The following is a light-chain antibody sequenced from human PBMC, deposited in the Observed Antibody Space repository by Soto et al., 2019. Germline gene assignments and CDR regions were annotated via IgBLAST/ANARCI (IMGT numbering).Light chain of an antibody. J-gene: IGLJ2*01. V-gene: IGLV2-14*01. CDR1: SSDIGGYKY. CDR3: TSYTSSATGV. CDR2: EVS. Sequence: QSALTQPASVSGSPGQSITISCTGTSSDIGGYKYVSWYQQHPGTTPKLIIYEVSNRPSGVSNRFSGSNSGNTASLTISCLHAEDEADYYCTSYTSSATGVFGGGTQLTVL.